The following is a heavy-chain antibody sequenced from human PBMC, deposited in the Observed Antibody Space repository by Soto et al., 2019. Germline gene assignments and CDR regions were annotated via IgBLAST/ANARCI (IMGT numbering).Heavy chain of an antibody. CDR1: GGSISSSNW. V-gene: IGHV4-4*02. Sequence: SETLSLTCAVSGGSISSSNWWSWVRQPPGKGLEWIGEIYHSGSTNYNPSLKSRVTISVDKSKNQFSLKLSSVTAADTAVYYCARHLVRSSWYGGGFDYWGQGTLVTVSS. J-gene: IGHJ4*02. CDR3: ARHLVRSSWYGGGFDY. CDR2: IYHSGST. D-gene: IGHD6-13*01.